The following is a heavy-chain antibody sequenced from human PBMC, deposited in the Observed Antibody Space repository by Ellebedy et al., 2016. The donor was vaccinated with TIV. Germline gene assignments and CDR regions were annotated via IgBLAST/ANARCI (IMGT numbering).Heavy chain of an antibody. J-gene: IGHJ4*02. D-gene: IGHD6-19*01. Sequence: GESLKISCAASGFIFNSHGMHWVRQAPGKGLEWVAVISNHGMSTYYADSVKGRFTISRDNSNNSLYVQMNSLKAEDTAVYFCTKEGAVAGAPAYLAYDYWGQGTLVTVSS. CDR2: ISNHGMST. V-gene: IGHV3-30*13. CDR1: GFIFNSHG. CDR3: TKEGAVAGAPAYLAYDY.